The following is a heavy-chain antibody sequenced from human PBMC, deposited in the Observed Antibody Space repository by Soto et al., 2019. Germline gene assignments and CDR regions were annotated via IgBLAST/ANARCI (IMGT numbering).Heavy chain of an antibody. CDR1: GGSFRTYT. CDR2: IIPMFEIA. V-gene: IGHV1-69*02. D-gene: IGHD6-13*01. CDR3: TIVSWSAEVFDI. J-gene: IGHJ3*02. Sequence: QVPLVQSGVEVKKPGSSVKVSCKASGGSFRTYTVFWVRQAPGQGREWMGRIIPMFEIANYAQRFQGRVTFNSEKSTGTVYMVMISLISDDTAIYFCTIVSWSAEVFDILGQGTLVTVS.